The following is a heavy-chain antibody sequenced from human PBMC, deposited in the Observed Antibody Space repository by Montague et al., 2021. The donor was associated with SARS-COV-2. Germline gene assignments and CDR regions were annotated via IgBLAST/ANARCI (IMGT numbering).Heavy chain of an antibody. J-gene: IGHJ4*02. CDR1: GGSFSGYY. D-gene: IGHD3-22*01. CDR3: ARKTGGWLSRPPYKSYLDY. V-gene: IGHV4-34*01. Sequence: SETLSLTCAVYGGSFSGYYWSWIRQPPGKGLEWIGEINHSGSTNYNPSLKSRLTISVDTSKNQFSLKLSSVTAADTAVYYCARKTGGWLSRPPYKSYLDYWGQGTLVTVSS. CDR2: INHSGST.